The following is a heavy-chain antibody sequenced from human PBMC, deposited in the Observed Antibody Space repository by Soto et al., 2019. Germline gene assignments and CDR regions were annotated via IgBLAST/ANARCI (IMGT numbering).Heavy chain of an antibody. V-gene: IGHV3-73*01. CDR2: IKSKGNNYAT. Sequence: EVQLVESGGGLVQPGGSLKLSCAASGFTFSGSAMHWVRQASGKGLEWVGRIKSKGNNYATAYAASVKGRFTISRDDSNNTAYLQMNSLKTDDTAVYYCTTIIGDLWSNYDHWGQGTLVTVYS. J-gene: IGHJ4*02. D-gene: IGHD3-3*01. CDR3: TTIIGDLWSNYDH. CDR1: GFTFSGSA.